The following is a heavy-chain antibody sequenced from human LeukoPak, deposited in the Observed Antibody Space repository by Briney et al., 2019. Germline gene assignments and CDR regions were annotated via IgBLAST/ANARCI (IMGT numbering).Heavy chain of an antibody. CDR1: GGSISSGGYS. J-gene: IGHJ5*02. CDR3: AHGGTTWFDP. CDR2: IYHSGST. D-gene: IGHD1-1*01. Sequence: PSETLSLTCAVSGGSISSGGYSWSWIRQPPGKGLEWIGYIYHSGSTYYNPSLKSRVTISVDRSKNQFSLKLSSVTAADTAVYYCAHGGTTWFDPWGQGTLVTVSS. V-gene: IGHV4-30-2*01.